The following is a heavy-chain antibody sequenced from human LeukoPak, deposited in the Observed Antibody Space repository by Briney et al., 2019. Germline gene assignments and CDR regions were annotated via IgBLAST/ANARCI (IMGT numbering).Heavy chain of an antibody. CDR2: IIPIFGTA. J-gene: IGHJ6*03. D-gene: IGHD3-3*01. CDR1: GGTFSSYA. Sequence: ASVKASCKASGGTFSSYAISWVRQAPGQGLEWMGRIIPIFGTANYAQKFQGRVTITTDESTSTAYMELSSLRSEDTAVYYCARGILQPEWPYYYYMDVWGRGTTVTVSS. CDR3: ARGILQPEWPYYYYMDV. V-gene: IGHV1-69*05.